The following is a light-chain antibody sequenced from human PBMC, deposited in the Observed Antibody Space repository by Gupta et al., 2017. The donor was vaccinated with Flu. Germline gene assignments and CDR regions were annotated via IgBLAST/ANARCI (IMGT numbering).Light chain of an antibody. CDR3: QQEDSTPIT. CDR1: QSRLYIFKNKNY. V-gene: IGKV4-1*01. J-gene: IGKJ5*01. CDR2: WAS. Sequence: DSVMTQSPESLAVSLGERATLNCKSSQSRLYIFKNKNYLAWYQQKPGQPPKVLIYWASTRESGVPDRFSGSGSGTDFTLTISSLQAEDVAVYYCQQEDSTPITFGQGTQVEIK.